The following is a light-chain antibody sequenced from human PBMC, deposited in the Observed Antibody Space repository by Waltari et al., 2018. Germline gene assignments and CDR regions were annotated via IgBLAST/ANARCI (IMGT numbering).Light chain of an antibody. V-gene: IGLV4-69*01. Sequence: QVVLTQSPSASASRGASVKLTCTPSSGHSNYAIAWHQQQPGKGPRFLMKVHSGGTQFKGDGIPDRFTGSSSGSERYLTISSLQSDDEADYYCQTWGTGVHVVFGGGTKLTVL. CDR3: QTWGTGVHVV. CDR1: SGHSNYA. J-gene: IGLJ2*01. CDR2: VHSGGTQ.